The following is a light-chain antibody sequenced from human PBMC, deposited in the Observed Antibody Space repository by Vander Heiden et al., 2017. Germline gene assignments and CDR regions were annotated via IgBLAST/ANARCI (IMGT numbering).Light chain of an antibody. CDR3: QQVNSHPLT. Sequence: DIQLTQSPSFLSASVADSVTITCRASQGIRGYLAWYQQKPGKAPNLLIYAASTLQSGVPSRFSGSGSGTEFTLTISSLQPEDFATYYCQQVNSHPLTFGGGTKVEI. CDR2: AAS. CDR1: QGIRGY. J-gene: IGKJ4*01. V-gene: IGKV1-9*01.